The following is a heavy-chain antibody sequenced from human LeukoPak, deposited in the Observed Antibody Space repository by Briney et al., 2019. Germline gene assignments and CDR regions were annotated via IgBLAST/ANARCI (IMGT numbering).Heavy chain of an antibody. CDR3: AVAPNSIAAALDY. V-gene: IGHV4-34*01. Sequence: PSETLSLTCAVYGGSFSGYYWSWIRQPPGKGLEWIWEINPSGSTNYNPSLKSRVTISVDTSKNQFSLKLSSVTAADTAVYYCAVAPNSIAAALDYWGQGTLVTVSS. J-gene: IGHJ4*02. CDR2: INPSGST. CDR1: GGSFSGYY. D-gene: IGHD6-13*01.